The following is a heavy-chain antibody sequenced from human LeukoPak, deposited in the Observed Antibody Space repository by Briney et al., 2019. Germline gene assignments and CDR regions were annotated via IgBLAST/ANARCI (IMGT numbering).Heavy chain of an antibody. CDR2: IRSNPDGGTT. CDR3: FTVNSHVTY. J-gene: IGHJ4*02. D-gene: IGHD3-10*01. Sequence: SGGSLRLSCTASGFNFINAWMDWVRQAPGKGLEWVGRIRSNPDGGTTEYAAPVKGRFTISRDDLKNTLYLQMFSLIAEDTAISYCFTVNSHVTYWGQGTLVTVSS. CDR1: GFNFINAW. V-gene: IGHV3-15*01.